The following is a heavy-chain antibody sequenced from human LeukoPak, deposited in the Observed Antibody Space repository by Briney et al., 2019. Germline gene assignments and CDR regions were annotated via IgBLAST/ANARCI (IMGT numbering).Heavy chain of an antibody. CDR3: ARDGIVGATNGFDY. CDR1: GFTFSSYS. CDR2: ISSSSSYI. Sequence: GGSLRLSCAASGFTFSSYSMNWVRQAPGKGPEWVSSISSSSSYIYYADSVKGRFTISRDNAKNSLYLQMNSLRAEDTAVYYCARDGIVGATNGFDYWGQGTLVTVSS. J-gene: IGHJ4*02. V-gene: IGHV3-21*01. D-gene: IGHD1-26*01.